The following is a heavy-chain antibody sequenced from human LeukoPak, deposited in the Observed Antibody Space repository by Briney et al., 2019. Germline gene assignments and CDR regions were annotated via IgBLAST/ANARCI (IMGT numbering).Heavy chain of an antibody. J-gene: IGHJ4*02. CDR3: ARDRTVVAATRGYFDY. CDR2: INTNGNIT. D-gene: IGHD2-15*01. Sequence: PGGSLRLSCAASGVTFSNYWMHWVRQVPGKGLVWVSRINTNGNITTYADSVKGRFTISRDNAKNTLYLQMNSLRAEDTAVYYCARDRTVVAATRGYFDYWGQGTLVTVSS. V-gene: IGHV3-74*01. CDR1: GVTFSNYW.